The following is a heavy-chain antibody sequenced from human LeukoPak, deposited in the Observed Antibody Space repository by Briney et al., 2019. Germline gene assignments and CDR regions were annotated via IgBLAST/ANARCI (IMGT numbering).Heavy chain of an antibody. CDR3: ARGSMYYYDSSGYYYNY. J-gene: IGHJ4*02. D-gene: IGHD3-22*01. Sequence: SETLSLTCTVSGGSISSYYWSWIRQPPGKGLEWIGYIYYSGSTNYNPSLKSRVTISVDTSKNQFSLKLSSVTAADTAVYYCARGSMYYYDSSGYYYNYWGQGTLVTVSS. CDR2: IYYSGST. CDR1: GGSISSYY. V-gene: IGHV4-59*01.